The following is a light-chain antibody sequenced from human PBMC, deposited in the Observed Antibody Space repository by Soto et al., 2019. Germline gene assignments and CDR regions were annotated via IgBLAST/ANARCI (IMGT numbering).Light chain of an antibody. Sequence: QSALTQPASVSGSPGQSITISCTGTSSDVGSYNLVSWYQQHPGKAPKLMICEGSERPSGDSNRFSGSKSGNTASLTISGLQAEDEADYYCCSYAGSSTWVFGGGTKLTVL. CDR3: CSYAGSSTWV. CDR1: SSDVGSYNL. V-gene: IGLV2-23*01. J-gene: IGLJ3*02. CDR2: EGS.